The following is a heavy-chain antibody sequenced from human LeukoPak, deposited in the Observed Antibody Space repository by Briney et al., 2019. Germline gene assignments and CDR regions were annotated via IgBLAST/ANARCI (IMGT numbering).Heavy chain of an antibody. CDR1: GGSFSGYY. Sequence: PSETLSLTCAVYGGSFSGYYWSWIRQPPGKGLEWIGEINHSGSTNYNPSLKSRVTISVDTSKNQFSLKLSSVTAADTAVYYCARGPMRGYSYGRRFDYWGQGTLVTVSS. CDR2: INHSGST. D-gene: IGHD5-18*01. CDR3: ARGPMRGYSYGRRFDY. J-gene: IGHJ4*02. V-gene: IGHV4-34*01.